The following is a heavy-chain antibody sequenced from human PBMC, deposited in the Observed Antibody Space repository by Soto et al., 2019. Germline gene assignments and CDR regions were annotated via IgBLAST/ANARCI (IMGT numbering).Heavy chain of an antibody. CDR2: IRTKAYGGTT. CDR1: GFTFGDYA. D-gene: IGHD5-12*01. J-gene: IGHJ4*02. Sequence: GGSLRLSCTASGFTFGDYAMSWVRQAPGKGLEWVGFIRTKAYGGTTEYAASVKGRFTISRDDSKSIAYLQMNSLKTEDTAVYYCTRARGYDWENFDYWGQGTLVTVSS. CDR3: TRARGYDWENFDY. V-gene: IGHV3-49*04.